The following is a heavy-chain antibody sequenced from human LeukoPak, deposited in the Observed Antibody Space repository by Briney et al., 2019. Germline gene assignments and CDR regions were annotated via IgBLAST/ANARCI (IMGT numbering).Heavy chain of an antibody. J-gene: IGHJ4*02. D-gene: IGHD3-10*01. V-gene: IGHV4-34*01. Sequence: PSETLSLTCAVDGGSLGPYYWSWIRQPPGKGLEWIGEISPSGTTNYNPSLKSRVTMSLETSKNQFSLELSSVTAADAAVYYCARSTGYYPGSRKLFGYWGQGTLVTVSS. CDR2: ISPSGTT. CDR3: ARSTGYYPGSRKLFGY. CDR1: GGSLGPYY.